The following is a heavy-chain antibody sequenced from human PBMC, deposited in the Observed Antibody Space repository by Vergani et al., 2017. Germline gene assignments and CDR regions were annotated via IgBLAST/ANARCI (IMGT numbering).Heavy chain of an antibody. CDR2: ISSSSTI. V-gene: IGHV3-48*01. CDR3: AREPEITIFGVVTRENWFDP. D-gene: IGHD3-3*01. J-gene: IGHJ5*02. Sequence: EVQLVESGGGLVQPGGSLRLSCAASGFTFSSYSMNWVRQAPGKGLEWVSYISSSSTIYYADSVKGRFTISRDNAKNSLYLQMNSLRAEDTAVYYCAREPEITIFGVVTRENWFDPWGQGTLVTVSS. CDR1: GFTFSSYS.